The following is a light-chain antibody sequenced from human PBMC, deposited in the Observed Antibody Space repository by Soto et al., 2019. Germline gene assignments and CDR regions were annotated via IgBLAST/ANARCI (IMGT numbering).Light chain of an antibody. CDR2: GTS. J-gene: IGKJ1*01. Sequence: EVVLTQSPVTLSLSPGERATLSCRASQSVGSSYLAWYQQKPGQAPRVLIYGTSSRATGIPDRFSGSGSGTDFTLTISRLEPEDFAVYYCQQYTTSSWTFGQVTKVDIK. V-gene: IGKV3-20*01. CDR1: QSVGSSY. CDR3: QQYTTSSWT.